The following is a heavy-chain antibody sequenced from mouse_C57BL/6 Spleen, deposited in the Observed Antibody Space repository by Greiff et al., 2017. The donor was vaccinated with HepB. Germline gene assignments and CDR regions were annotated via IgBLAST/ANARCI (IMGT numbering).Heavy chain of an antibody. CDR3: AREDPMDY. Sequence: VQRVESGPELVKPGASVKISCKASGYAFSSSWMNWVKQRPGKGLEWIGRIYPGDGDTNYNGKFKGKATLTADKSSSTAYMQLSSLTSEDSAVYFCAREDPMDYWGQGTSVTVSS. CDR1: GYAFSSSW. V-gene: IGHV1-82*01. J-gene: IGHJ4*01. CDR2: IYPGDGDT.